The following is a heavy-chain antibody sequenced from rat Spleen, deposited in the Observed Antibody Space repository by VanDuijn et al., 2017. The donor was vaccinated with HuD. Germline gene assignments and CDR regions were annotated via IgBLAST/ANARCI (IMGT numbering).Heavy chain of an antibody. CDR2: IKNIGGST. CDR1: GFNFSDYY. D-gene: IGHD1-11*01. CDR3: ARATEGIPDY. Sequence: EVQLVESDGGLVQPGRSLKLSCVASGFNFSDYYMAWIRQAPGKGLEWVASIKNIGGSTYYPDSVKGRFTISRDDAKSTLHLQMNSLRSEDTATYYGARATEGIPDYWGQGVMVTVSS. J-gene: IGHJ2*01. V-gene: IGHV5-31*01.